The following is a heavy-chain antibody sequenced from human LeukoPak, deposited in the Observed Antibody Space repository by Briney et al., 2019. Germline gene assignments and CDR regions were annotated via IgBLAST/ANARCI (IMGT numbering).Heavy chain of an antibody. CDR2: IQYDGGDI. D-gene: IGHD2-2*01. CDR3: AKSQMTSIVVVLHFDY. CDR1: GFTFTTSG. J-gene: IGHJ4*02. Sequence: GGSLRLSRAASGFTFTTSGMHWVRQAPGKGLEWVAFIQYDGGDIFYADSVKGRFTISRDNSKNTLYLQMNSLRAEDTAVYYCAKSQMTSIVVVLHFDYWGQGTLVTVSS. V-gene: IGHV3-30*02.